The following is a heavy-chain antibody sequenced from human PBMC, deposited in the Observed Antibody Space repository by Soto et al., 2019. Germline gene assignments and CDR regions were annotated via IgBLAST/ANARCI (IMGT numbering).Heavy chain of an antibody. CDR3: ARAGAAPYYYYGMDV. CDR2: ISTYNGDT. CDR1: GYTFSTSG. J-gene: IGHJ6*02. V-gene: IGHV1-18*01. Sequence: QVQLVQSGAEVRKPGASVKVSCKASGYTFSTSGMSWLRQAPGQGLEWMGGISTYNGDTNDAPKFQDRVTMTSDTYTSTVYMELRSLRSDDTAVYYCARAGAAPYYYYGMDVWGQGPRVTVSS. D-gene: IGHD2-15*01.